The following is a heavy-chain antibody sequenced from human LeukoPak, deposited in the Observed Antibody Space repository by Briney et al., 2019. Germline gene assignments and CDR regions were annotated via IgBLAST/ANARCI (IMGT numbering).Heavy chain of an antibody. J-gene: IGHJ4*02. CDR1: GFTFSSYA. V-gene: IGHV3-23*01. CDR2: ISGSGGST. Sequence: GGPLRLSCAASGFTFSSYAMSWVRQAPGKGLEWVSAISGSGGSTYYAESGKGRFTISRDNPKNTLYLQMNSLRAGDTAVYYCAKGGGQCSGGSCYVDYWGQGTLVTVSS. CDR3: AKGGGQCSGGSCYVDY. D-gene: IGHD2-15*01.